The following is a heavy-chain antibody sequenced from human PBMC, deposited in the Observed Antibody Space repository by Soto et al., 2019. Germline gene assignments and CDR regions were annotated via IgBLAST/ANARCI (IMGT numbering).Heavy chain of an antibody. Sequence: GSLSLSCAASGFTFSNYELTWVRQAPGKGLEGMSYMDSGGDKRYYATSVKGRFTISRHNAENSLYLQMNSLRSEDTASYYISREILVVTVRCHSYYGMDVWGQGTTVTGSS. CDR3: SREILVVTVRCHSYYGMDV. J-gene: IGHJ6*02. CDR2: MDSGGDKR. CDR1: GFTFSNYE. V-gene: IGHV3-48*03. D-gene: IGHD2-21*02.